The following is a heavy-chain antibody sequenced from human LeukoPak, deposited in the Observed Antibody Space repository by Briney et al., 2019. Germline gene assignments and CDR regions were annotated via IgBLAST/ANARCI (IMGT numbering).Heavy chain of an antibody. J-gene: IGHJ3*02. CDR1: GYSISSGYY. D-gene: IGHD3-16*01. Sequence: SETLSLTCTVSGYSISSGYYWGWIRQPAGKGLEWIGRIYTSGSTNYNPSLKSRVTMSVDTSKNQFSLKLSSVTAADTAVYYCARVEGGNDAFDIWGQGTMVTVSS. V-gene: IGHV4-4*07. CDR3: ARVEGGNDAFDI. CDR2: IYTSGST.